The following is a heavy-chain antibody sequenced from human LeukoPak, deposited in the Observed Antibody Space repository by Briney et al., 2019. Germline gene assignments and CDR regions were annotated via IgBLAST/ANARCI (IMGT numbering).Heavy chain of an antibody. CDR1: GLTFSSYA. CDR2: ITSGLTP. V-gene: IGHV3-23*01. Sequence: GGSLSLSCAASGLTFSSYAMSWVRQAPGKGLEWVSGITSGLTPHYADSVKGRFTISRDNSKNTFHLQMNSLRAEDTAVYYCAKDYSDSRVGDVFFEYWGQGTLVTVSS. D-gene: IGHD1-26*01. J-gene: IGHJ4*02. CDR3: AKDYSDSRVGDVFFEY.